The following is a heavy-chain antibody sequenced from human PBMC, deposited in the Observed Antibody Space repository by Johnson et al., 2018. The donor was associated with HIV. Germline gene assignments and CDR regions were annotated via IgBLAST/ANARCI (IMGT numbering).Heavy chain of an antibody. V-gene: IGHV3-7*05. D-gene: IGHD3-22*01. CDR2: IKQDGVEK. Sequence: VQLVESGGGVVQPGRSLRLSCAAFEFTFSSYWMSWVRQAPGKGLEWVANIKQDGVEKYYVDSLKGRFTISRDNSKNTMYLQMNSLRAEDTAVYYCAKGVDYYDSSPADAFDIWGQGTVVTVSS. CDR3: AKGVDYYDSSPADAFDI. CDR1: EFTFSSYW. J-gene: IGHJ3*02.